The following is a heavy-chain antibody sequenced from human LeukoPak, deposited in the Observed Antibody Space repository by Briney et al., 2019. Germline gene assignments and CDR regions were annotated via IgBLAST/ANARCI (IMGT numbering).Heavy chain of an antibody. J-gene: IGHJ5*02. Sequence: GGSLRLSCAASGFTFSSYAMSWVSQAPGKGLDWVSAISGSGGSTYYADSVKGRFTSSRDKSKNTLYLQMNSLRAEDTAVYYCAKGEEQWLYNLNWFDPWGQGNLVTVSS. D-gene: IGHD6-19*01. CDR3: AKGEEQWLYNLNWFDP. CDR2: ISGSGGST. CDR1: GFTFSSYA. V-gene: IGHV3-23*01.